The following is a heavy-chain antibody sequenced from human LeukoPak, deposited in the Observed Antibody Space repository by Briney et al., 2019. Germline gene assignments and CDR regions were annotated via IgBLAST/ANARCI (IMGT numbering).Heavy chain of an antibody. D-gene: IGHD3-10*01. V-gene: IGHV1-8*01. Sequence: ASVKVSCKASGYTFTSYDINWVRQATGQGLEWMGWMNPNSGNTGYAQKFQGRVTMTRNTSISTAYMELSSLRSEDTAVYYCARDYGSGSPPAGLSYYYMDVWGKGTTVTISS. CDR3: ARDYGSGSPPAGLSYYYMDV. CDR1: GYTFTSYD. CDR2: MNPNSGNT. J-gene: IGHJ6*03.